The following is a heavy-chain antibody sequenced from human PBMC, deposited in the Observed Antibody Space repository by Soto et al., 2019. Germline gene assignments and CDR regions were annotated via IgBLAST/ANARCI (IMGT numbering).Heavy chain of an antibody. CDR1: GGTFSSYA. V-gene: IGHV1-69*06. J-gene: IGHJ4*02. Sequence: SVKVSCKASGGTFSSYAISWVRQAPGQGLEWMGGIIPIFGTANYAQKFQGRVTITADKSTSTAYMELSSLRSEDTAVYYCARDHDSGIVVVPGSFDYWGQGALVTVSS. D-gene: IGHD3-22*01. CDR2: IIPIFGTA. CDR3: ARDHDSGIVVVPGSFDY.